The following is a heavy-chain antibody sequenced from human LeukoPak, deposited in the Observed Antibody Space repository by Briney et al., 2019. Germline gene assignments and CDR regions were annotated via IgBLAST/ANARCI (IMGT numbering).Heavy chain of an antibody. CDR1: GFSLSRHW. D-gene: IGHD1-26*01. CDR3: ARDPKQGGTYWNYFDY. Sequence: PGGSLRLSCVASGFSLSRHWMHWLRLAPGKGLVWVSRISTDGGSTAYADSVRGRFTISRDNARNTLYLQMNTLRAEDTAVYYCARDPKQGGTYWNYFDYWGQGVLVTVSP. J-gene: IGHJ4*02. V-gene: IGHV3-74*01. CDR2: ISTDGGST.